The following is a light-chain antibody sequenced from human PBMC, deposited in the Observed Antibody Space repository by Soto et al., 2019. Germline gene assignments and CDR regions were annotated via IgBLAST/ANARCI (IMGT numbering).Light chain of an antibody. V-gene: IGLV3-21*04. CDR2: YDS. CDR1: NIGSKR. J-gene: IGLJ2*01. Sequence: SYELTQPPSVSVAPGKTARITCGRNNIGSKRVHWYQQKPGQAPVLVIYYDSDRPSGIPERFSGSNSGNTATLTISRVEVGDEADYYCQVWDSSSDHVVFGGGTKLTVL. CDR3: QVWDSSSDHVV.